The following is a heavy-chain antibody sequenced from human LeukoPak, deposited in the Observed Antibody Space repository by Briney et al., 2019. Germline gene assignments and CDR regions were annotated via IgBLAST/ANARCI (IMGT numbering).Heavy chain of an antibody. J-gene: IGHJ4*02. Sequence: GGSLRLSCAASGLSLSNFWMHWVRQAPGKGLEWVAIISKDGNEIKYVDSVKGRLTLSRDNAKNSVYLQMNSLRTEDTALYYCVTDGDKWNDFEYWGQGTLVTVSS. CDR1: GLSLSNFW. CDR2: ISKDGNEI. D-gene: IGHD1-1*01. V-gene: IGHV3-7*01. CDR3: VTDGDKWNDFEY.